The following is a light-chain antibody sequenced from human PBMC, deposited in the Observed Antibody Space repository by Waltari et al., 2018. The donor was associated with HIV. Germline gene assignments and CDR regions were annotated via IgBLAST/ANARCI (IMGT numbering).Light chain of an antibody. CDR1: SSNVGSKP. CDR2: RDH. CDR3: VAWDDSLSGYV. V-gene: IGLV1-47*01. J-gene: IGLJ1*01. Sequence: QSVLTQPPSASGTLGQRVTISCPGSSSNVGSKPVYWFQQVPGTAPRLLIYRDHQRRSGIPDRFSGSKAGASASLTISGLRSEDEAGYYCVAWDDSLSGYVFGTGTTVSVL.